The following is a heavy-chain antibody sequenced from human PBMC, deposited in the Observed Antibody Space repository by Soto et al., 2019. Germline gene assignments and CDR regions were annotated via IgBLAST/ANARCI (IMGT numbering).Heavy chain of an antibody. Sequence: EVQLLESGGGLVQPGGSLRLSCAASGFTFSSYAMSWVRQSPGKGLEWVSAISGSGGSTYYADSVKGRFTISRDNSKNTLYLQMNCLRAEATDVYYCPKVGDYYDSSGLFDPWGQGTLVTVSS. J-gene: IGHJ5*02. CDR1: GFTFSSYA. V-gene: IGHV3-23*01. D-gene: IGHD3-22*01. CDR3: PKVGDYYDSSGLFDP. CDR2: ISGSGGST.